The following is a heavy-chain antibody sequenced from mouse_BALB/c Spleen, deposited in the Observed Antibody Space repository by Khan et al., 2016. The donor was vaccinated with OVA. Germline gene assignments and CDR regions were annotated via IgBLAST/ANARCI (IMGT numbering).Heavy chain of an antibody. Sequence: QVQLPQSGAELARPGASVKMSCKASGYTFTSYTMHWVKQRPGQGLEWIGYINPSSGFTTFTQKFKDKATLTADKSSSTAYMQLSNLTSEDFAVFYCARSTTVYAREYWGQGTSVPFSS. CDR2: INPSSGFT. D-gene: IGHD1-1*01. CDR1: GYTFTSYT. V-gene: IGHV1-4*01. J-gene: IGHJ4*01. CDR3: ARSTTVYAREY.